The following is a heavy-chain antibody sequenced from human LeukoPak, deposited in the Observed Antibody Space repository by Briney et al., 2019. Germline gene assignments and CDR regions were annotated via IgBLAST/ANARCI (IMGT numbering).Heavy chain of an antibody. CDR1: GFTFSSYG. CDR2: IRYDGSNK. D-gene: IGHD3-16*01. V-gene: IGHV3-30*02. J-gene: IGHJ4*02. Sequence: PGGSLRLSCAASGFTFSSYGMHWVRQAPGKGLEWVAFIRYDGSNKYYADSVKGRFTISRDNSKNTLYLQMNSLRAEDTAVYYCARTPLQQMGGLFDYWGQGTLVTVSS. CDR3: ARTPLQQMGGLFDY.